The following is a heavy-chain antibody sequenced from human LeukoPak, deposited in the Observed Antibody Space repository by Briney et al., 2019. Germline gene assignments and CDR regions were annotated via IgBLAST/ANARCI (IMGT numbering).Heavy chain of an antibody. J-gene: IGHJ4*02. CDR3: ARVRGDSSGYYYGITIFDY. Sequence: SETLSLTCTVPGGSISSYYRSWIRQPAGKGLEWIGRIYTSGSTNYNPSLKSRVTMSVDTSKNQFSLKLSSVTAADTAVYYCARVRGDSSGYYYGITIFDYWGQGTLVTVSS. CDR2: IYTSGST. V-gene: IGHV4-4*07. D-gene: IGHD3-22*01. CDR1: GGSISSYY.